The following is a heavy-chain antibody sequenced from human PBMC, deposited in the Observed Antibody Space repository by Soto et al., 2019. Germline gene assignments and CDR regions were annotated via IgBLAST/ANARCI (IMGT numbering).Heavy chain of an antibody. J-gene: IGHJ5*02. D-gene: IGHD3-3*01. Sequence: SETLSLTCTVSGGSISSYYWSWIRQPPGKGLEWIGYIYYSGSTNYNPSLKSRVTISVDTSKNQFSLKLSSVTAVDTAVYYCARALRFLEWSPSWFDPWGQGTLVTVSS. CDR2: IYYSGST. CDR3: ARALRFLEWSPSWFDP. CDR1: GGSISSYY. V-gene: IGHV4-59*01.